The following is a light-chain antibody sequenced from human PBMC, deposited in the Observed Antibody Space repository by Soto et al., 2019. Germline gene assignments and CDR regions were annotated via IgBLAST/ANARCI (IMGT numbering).Light chain of an antibody. CDR3: QNYNSSPLT. Sequence: DLQMTQSPPSLSASVGDRVTVTCRASHDIGNSLAWYQHRPGKSPRLLIYDASSLQSGVPSRFSGSGSGTHFTLAISSLRPEDGATLHWQNYNSSPLTFGGGTKVEVK. J-gene: IGKJ4*01. V-gene: IGKV1-27*01. CDR1: HDIGNS. CDR2: DAS.